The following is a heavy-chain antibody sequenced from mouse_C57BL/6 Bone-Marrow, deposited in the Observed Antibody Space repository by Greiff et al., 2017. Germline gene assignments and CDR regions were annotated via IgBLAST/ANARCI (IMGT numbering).Heavy chain of an antibody. CDR2: ISSGGSYT. D-gene: IGHD2-4*01. V-gene: IGHV5-6*01. Sequence: EVMLVEPGGDLVMPGGSLKLSCAASGFTFSSYGMSWVRQTPDQRLEWVATISSGGSYTYYPDSVKGRFTISRDNATNTMYLQMSSLKSEDTAMYYGAIMITTFAYWGQGTLVTVSA. CDR3: AIMITTFAY. CDR1: GFTFSSYG. J-gene: IGHJ3*01.